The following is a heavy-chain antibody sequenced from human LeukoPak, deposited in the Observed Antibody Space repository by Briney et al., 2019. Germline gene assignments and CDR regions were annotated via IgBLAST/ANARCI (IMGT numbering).Heavy chain of an antibody. D-gene: IGHD1-26*01. Sequence: SETLSLTCTVSNGSISSYHWSWVRQPPGKGLEWIGYILTSGTTNYDPSLKSRLTISVDTSKNQFTLKLSSVTAADTAVYYCARLRVSGSYLYYFDYWGQGTLVTVSS. V-gene: IGHV4-4*09. CDR1: NGSISSYH. J-gene: IGHJ4*02. CDR3: ARLRVSGSYLYYFDY. CDR2: ILTSGTT.